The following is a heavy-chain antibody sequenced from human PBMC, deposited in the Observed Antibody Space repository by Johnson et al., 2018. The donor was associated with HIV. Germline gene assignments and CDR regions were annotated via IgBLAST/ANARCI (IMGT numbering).Heavy chain of an antibody. D-gene: IGHD6-13*01. CDR1: GFTFDDYA. Sequence: VESGGGLVQPGRSLRLSCAASGFTFDDYAMHWVRQAPGKGLEWVSGISWNSGSIGYADSVKGRFTISRDNAKNSLYLQMNSLRAEDTALYYCAKDIGSSSWYVAFDIWGQGTMVTVSS. CDR2: ISWNSGSI. J-gene: IGHJ3*02. V-gene: IGHV3-9*01. CDR3: AKDIGSSSWYVAFDI.